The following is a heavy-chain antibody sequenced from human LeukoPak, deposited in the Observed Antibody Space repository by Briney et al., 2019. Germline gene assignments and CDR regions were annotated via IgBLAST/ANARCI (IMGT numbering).Heavy chain of an antibody. CDR2: IYTSGST. Sequence: SETLFLTCTVSGGSISSSYWTWIRQPPGKGLEWIGYIYTSGSTDYNPSLKSRVTISVDTSKNQFSLKLTSVTAADTAMYYCARQIAAPGNYYYYMDVWGKGTTVTVSS. CDR3: ARQIAAPGNYYYYMDV. D-gene: IGHD6-13*01. V-gene: IGHV4-4*09. CDR1: GGSISSSY. J-gene: IGHJ6*03.